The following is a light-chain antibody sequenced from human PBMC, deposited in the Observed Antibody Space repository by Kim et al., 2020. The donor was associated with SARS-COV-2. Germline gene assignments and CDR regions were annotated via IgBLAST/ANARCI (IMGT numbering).Light chain of an antibody. V-gene: IGLV1-44*01. J-gene: IGLJ3*02. Sequence: GQRVTISCSGGSSNIESNTVSWYQQLPGTAPKLLIYSNDQRPSGVPYRFSGSESGTSASLAISGLQSEDEAHYYCAAWDDSLNGPVFGGGTKLTVL. CDR1: SSNIESNT. CDR3: AAWDDSLNGPV. CDR2: SND.